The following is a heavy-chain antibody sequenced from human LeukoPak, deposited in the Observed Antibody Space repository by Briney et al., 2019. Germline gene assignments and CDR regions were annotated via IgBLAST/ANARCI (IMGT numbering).Heavy chain of an antibody. CDR2: ISGSGGST. D-gene: IGHD2-2*01. V-gene: IGHV3-23*01. CDR1: GFTFSSYW. CDR3: AKVSCSSTSCYSFDGDYFDY. Sequence: GGSLRLSCAASGFTFSSYWMSWVRQAPGKGLEWVSAISGSGGSTYYADSVKGRFTISRDNSKNTLYLQMNSLRAEDTAVYYCAKVSCSSTSCYSFDGDYFDYWGQGTLVTVSS. J-gene: IGHJ4*02.